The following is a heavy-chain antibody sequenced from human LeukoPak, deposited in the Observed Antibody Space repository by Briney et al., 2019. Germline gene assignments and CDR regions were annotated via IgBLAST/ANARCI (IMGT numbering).Heavy chain of an antibody. CDR1: GGSISSYY. CDR3: ARVWGSRYYYYMDV. Sequence: SETLSLTCTVSGGSISSYYWSWIRQPPGKGLEWIGYIYYSGSTNYNPSLKSRVTISVDTSKNQFSLKLSSVTAADTAVYYCARVWGSRYYYYMDVWGKGTTVTISS. V-gene: IGHV4-59*01. J-gene: IGHJ6*03. CDR2: IYYSGST. D-gene: IGHD3-16*01.